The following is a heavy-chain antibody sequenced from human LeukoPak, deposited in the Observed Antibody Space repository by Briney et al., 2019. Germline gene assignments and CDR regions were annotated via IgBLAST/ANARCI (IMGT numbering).Heavy chain of an antibody. J-gene: IGHJ5*02. D-gene: IGHD6-6*01. Sequence: GGSLRLSCAASGFIFNKHAMSWVRQAPGKGLEWVSAISGSGGSTYYADSVKGRFTISRDNSKNTLYLQMNSLRAEDTAVYYCAKTSEYSSSSDNWFDPWGQGTLVTVSS. CDR3: AKTSEYSSSSDNWFDP. CDR1: GFIFNKHA. CDR2: ISGSGGST. V-gene: IGHV3-23*01.